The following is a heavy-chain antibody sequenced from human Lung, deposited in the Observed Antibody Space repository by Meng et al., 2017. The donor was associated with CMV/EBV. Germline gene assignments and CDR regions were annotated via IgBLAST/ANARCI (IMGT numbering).Heavy chain of an antibody. V-gene: IGHV1-69*02. CDR3: ERRPNSFFGMEINHYYYGMDV. CDR1: GDTFARYS. D-gene: IGHD3-3*01. Sequence: SVKVSCKASGDTFARYSISWVRQAPGQGLEWMGRVIPIIGMANYAQKFQGRVTITADKSTNTAYMEMSSLTSEDSATYYCERRPNSFFGMEINHYYYGMDVWGQGTTVTVSS. J-gene: IGHJ6*02. CDR2: VIPIIGMA.